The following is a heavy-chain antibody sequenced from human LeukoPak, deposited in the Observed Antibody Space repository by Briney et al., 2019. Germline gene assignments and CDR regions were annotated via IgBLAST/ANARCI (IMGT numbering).Heavy chain of an antibody. J-gene: IGHJ5*02. CDR2: INPNSGGT. CDR1: GYTFTGYY. V-gene: IGHV1-2*02. Sequence: GDSVKVSCKASGYTFTGYYMHWVRQAPGQGLEWMGWINPNSGGTNYAQKFQGRVTMTRDTSISTAYMELSRLRSDDTAVYYCARDKGDIVVVVAAPVPNNWFDPWGQGTLVPVSS. D-gene: IGHD2-15*01. CDR3: ARDKGDIVVVVAAPVPNNWFDP.